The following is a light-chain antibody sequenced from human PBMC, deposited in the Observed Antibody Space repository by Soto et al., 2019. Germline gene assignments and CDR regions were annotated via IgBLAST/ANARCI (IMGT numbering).Light chain of an antibody. CDR2: GAS. V-gene: IGKV3-20*01. CDR3: QQYGSSLRIT. Sequence: EIVLTQSPGTLSLSPGERATLSCRASQSVSSSYLGWYQQKPGQAPRLLIYGASSRATGIPDRFSGSGSGTDFTLTISRLEPEDFAVYYCQQYGSSLRITFGQETRLEIK. J-gene: IGKJ5*01. CDR1: QSVSSSY.